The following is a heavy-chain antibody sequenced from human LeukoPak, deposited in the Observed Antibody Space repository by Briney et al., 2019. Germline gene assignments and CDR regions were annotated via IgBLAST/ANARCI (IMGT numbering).Heavy chain of an antibody. CDR1: GGSISSGSYY. V-gene: IGHV4-61*02. J-gene: IGHJ6*03. CDR3: AREYSSSWFYYYYYMDV. Sequence: SQTLSLTCAVSGGSISSGSYYWSWIRQPAGKGLEWIRRSYTSGRTNYNPSLKSRVTISVDTSKNQFSLKLSSVTSADTAGYYCAREYSSSWFYYYYYMDVWGKGTTVTISS. CDR2: SYTSGRT. D-gene: IGHD6-13*01.